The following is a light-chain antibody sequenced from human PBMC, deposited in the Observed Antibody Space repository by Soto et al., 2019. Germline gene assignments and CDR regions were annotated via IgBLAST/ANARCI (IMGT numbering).Light chain of an antibody. CDR3: MQALQTPYT. CDR2: LGS. CDR1: QRLLHSNGNTF. Sequence: EIVMTQSPPSLTVTPGEPASISCRSSQRLLHSNGNTFLDWYLQKPGQSPQLLIYLGSNRASGVPDRVSGSEAGTDFTLKISRVEAEDVGVYYCMQALQTPYTFSQGTKLEIK. J-gene: IGKJ2*01. V-gene: IGKV2-28*01.